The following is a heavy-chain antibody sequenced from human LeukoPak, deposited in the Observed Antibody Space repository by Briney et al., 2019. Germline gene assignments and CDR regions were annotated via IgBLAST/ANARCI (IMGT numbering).Heavy chain of an antibody. Sequence: GGSLRLSCAASGFTFSSYSMNWVRQAPGKGLEWVSSISSSSSYIYYADSVKGRFTISRDNAKNSLYLQMNSLRAEDTAVYYCARDRDYYYGMDVWGQGTTVTVSS. D-gene: IGHD5-24*01. J-gene: IGHJ6*02. V-gene: IGHV3-21*01. CDR3: ARDRDYYYGMDV. CDR1: GFTFSSYS. CDR2: ISSSSSYI.